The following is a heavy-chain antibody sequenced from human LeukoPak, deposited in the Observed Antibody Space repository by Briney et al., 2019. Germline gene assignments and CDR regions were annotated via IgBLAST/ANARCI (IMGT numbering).Heavy chain of an antibody. CDR1: GFTFSSYA. J-gene: IGHJ4*02. CDR2: ISYDGSNK. CDR3: ARAVRAVADLDY. V-gene: IGHV3-30*04. D-gene: IGHD6-19*01. Sequence: PGGSLRLSCAASGFTFSSYAMHWVRQAPGKGLEWVAVISYDGSNKYYADSVKGRFTISRDNSKNTLYLQMNSLRAEDTAAYYCARAVRAVADLDYWGQGTLVTVTS.